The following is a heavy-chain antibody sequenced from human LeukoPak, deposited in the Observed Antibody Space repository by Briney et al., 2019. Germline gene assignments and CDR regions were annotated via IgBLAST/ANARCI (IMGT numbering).Heavy chain of an antibody. CDR2: TRNKANSYTT. CDR3: ARDSGSYAFDY. Sequence: PGGSLRLSCAASGFTFSDHYMDWVRQAPGKGLEWVCRTRNKANSYTTEYAASVKGRFTISRDDSKNSLYLQMNSLKTEDTAVYYCARDSGSYAFDYWGQGTLVTVSS. D-gene: IGHD1-26*01. CDR1: GFTFSDHY. V-gene: IGHV3-72*01. J-gene: IGHJ4*02.